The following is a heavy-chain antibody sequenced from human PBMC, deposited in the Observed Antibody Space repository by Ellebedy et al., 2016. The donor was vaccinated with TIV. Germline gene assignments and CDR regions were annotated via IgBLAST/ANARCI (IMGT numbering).Heavy chain of an antibody. D-gene: IGHD4-17*01. Sequence: GESLKISCAASGFTFSSYAMCWVRLAPGKGLAWVSPLSDSGDYTYYADSVKGRFTISRHNSRNTVYLQMNSLRVEDKAVYYCLVTTRSRSFDDWGQGTLVTVSS. V-gene: IGHV3-23*01. J-gene: IGHJ4*02. CDR1: GFTFSSYA. CDR2: LSDSGDYT. CDR3: LVTTRSRSFDD.